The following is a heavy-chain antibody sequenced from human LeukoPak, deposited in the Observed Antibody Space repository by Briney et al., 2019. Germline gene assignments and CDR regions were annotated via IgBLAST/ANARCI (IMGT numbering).Heavy chain of an antibody. CDR3: ARDRTYYDSTGYYFDF. Sequence: SETLSLTCTVSGDSISSYYWSWIRQPAGKGLEWIARISGSGSTNYNPSLKSRVTLSVDTSKNQFSLKLSSVTAADTAVYYCARDRTYYDSTGYYFDFWGQGTLVTVSS. V-gene: IGHV4-4*07. D-gene: IGHD3-22*01. CDR1: GDSISSYY. CDR2: ISGSGST. J-gene: IGHJ4*02.